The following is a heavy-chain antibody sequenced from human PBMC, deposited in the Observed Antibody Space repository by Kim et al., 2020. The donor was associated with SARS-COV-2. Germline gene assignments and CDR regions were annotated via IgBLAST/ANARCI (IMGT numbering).Heavy chain of an antibody. V-gene: IGHV3-73*01. J-gene: IGHJ4*01. Sequence: GGSLRLSCAASGFTFSASAMHWVRQASGKGLEWVGRIRSKPNNYATSYAASVTGRFTISSDESTNTVYLQLDSQKTDDTAVYFCSKHSGKHGDRGFDNWG. CDR1: GFTFSASA. CDR2: IRSKPNNYAT. CDR3: SKHSGKHGDRGFDN. D-gene: IGHD4-17*01.